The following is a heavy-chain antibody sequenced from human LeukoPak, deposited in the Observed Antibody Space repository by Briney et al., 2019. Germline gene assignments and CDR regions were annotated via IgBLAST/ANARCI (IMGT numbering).Heavy chain of an antibody. Sequence: SETLSLTCTVSGGSISSYYWTWIRQPPGKGLEWIGYIYYIGSTNYNPSLKSRVTISVDTSKNQFSLKLSSVTAADTAVYYCARQMVRGYYYYYGMDVWGQGTTVTVSS. V-gene: IGHV4-59*01. CDR3: ARQMVRGYYYYYGMDV. J-gene: IGHJ6*02. CDR2: IYYIGST. CDR1: GGSISSYY. D-gene: IGHD3-10*01.